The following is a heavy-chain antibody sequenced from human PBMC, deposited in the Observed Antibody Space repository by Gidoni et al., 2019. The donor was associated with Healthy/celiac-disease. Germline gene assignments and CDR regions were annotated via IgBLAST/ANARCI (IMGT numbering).Heavy chain of an antibody. CDR3: ARIERYGDYLPEIDY. Sequence: EVQLVESGGGLVQPGGSLRLSCAASGFTLSSYEMNWVRQAPGKGLEWVSYISSSGSTIYYADSVKGRFTISRDNAKNSLYLQMNSLRAEDTAVYYCARIERYGDYLPEIDYWGQGTLVTVSS. CDR2: ISSSGSTI. CDR1: GFTLSSYE. V-gene: IGHV3-48*03. J-gene: IGHJ4*02. D-gene: IGHD4-17*01.